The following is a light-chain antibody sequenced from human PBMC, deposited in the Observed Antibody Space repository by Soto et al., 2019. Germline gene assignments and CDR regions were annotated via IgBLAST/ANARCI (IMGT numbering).Light chain of an antibody. CDR2: EVN. J-gene: IGLJ2*01. CDR1: STDLGRYDL. Sequence: QSVLTQPASVSGSPGQSITISCTGASTDLGRYDLVAWYQQDPGKAPKLMIYEVNKRPSGVSDRFSGSKSGNTASLTISGLQAEDEADYFCSSHAGRGSIIFGGGTKLTVL. CDR3: SSHAGRGSII. V-gene: IGLV2-23*02.